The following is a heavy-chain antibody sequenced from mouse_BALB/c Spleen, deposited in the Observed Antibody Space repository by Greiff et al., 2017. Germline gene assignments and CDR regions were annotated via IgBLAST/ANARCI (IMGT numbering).Heavy chain of an antibody. CDR3: ARRGYGSSYVLCDY. CDR1: GYTFTSYW. CDR2: INPSTGYT. V-gene: IGHV1-7*01. D-gene: IGHD1-1*01. J-gene: IGHJ2*01. Sequence: QVQLQQSGAELAKPGASVKMSCKASGYTFTSYWMHWVKQRPGQGLEWIGYINPSTGYTEYNQKFKDKATLTADKSSSTAYMQLSSLTSEDSAVYYCARRGYGSSYVLCDYWGQGTTLTVSS.